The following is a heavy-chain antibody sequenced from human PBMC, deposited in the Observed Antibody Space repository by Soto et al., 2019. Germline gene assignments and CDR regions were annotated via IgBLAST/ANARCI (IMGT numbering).Heavy chain of an antibody. CDR3: ARDGITMIDTFDP. CDR2: IIPTFGTA. D-gene: IGHD3-22*01. J-gene: IGHJ5*02. V-gene: IGHV1-69*13. CDR1: GGTFSSYA. Sequence: SVKVSCKASGGTFSSYAISWVRQAPGQGLEWMGGIIPTFGTANYAQKFQGRVTITADESTSTAYMELSSLRSEDTAVYYCARDGITMIDTFDPWGQGTLVTVSS.